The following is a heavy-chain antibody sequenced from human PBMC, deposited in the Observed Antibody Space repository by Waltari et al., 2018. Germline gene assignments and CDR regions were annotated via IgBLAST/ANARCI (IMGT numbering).Heavy chain of an antibody. J-gene: IGHJ4*02. CDR1: GGSISSSSSY. Sequence: QLQLQESGPGLVKPSETLSLTFNVSGGSISSSSSYRGWIRQPPGKGLEWIGSIYYSWSTYYNPSLKSRVTISVDTSKNQFSLKLSSVTAADTAVYYCARVRTGTIYYWGQGTMVTVSS. D-gene: IGHD1-7*01. V-gene: IGHV4-39*07. CDR3: ARVRTGTIYY. CDR2: IYYSWST.